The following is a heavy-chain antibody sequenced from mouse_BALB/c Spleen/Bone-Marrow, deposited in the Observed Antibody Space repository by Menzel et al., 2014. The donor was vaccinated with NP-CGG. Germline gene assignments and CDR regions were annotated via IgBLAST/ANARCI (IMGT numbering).Heavy chain of an antibody. Sequence: EVKLVESGGGLVKPGGSLKLSCAASGFTFSDYYMYWVRQTPEKRLEWVATISDGGSYTYYPDSVKGRFTISRDNARNNLYLQMSSLKSEDTAMYYCVLRWFAYWGQGTLVTVSA. CDR3: VLRWFAY. V-gene: IGHV5-4*02. CDR2: ISDGGSYT. D-gene: IGHD1-1*01. J-gene: IGHJ3*01. CDR1: GFTFSDYY.